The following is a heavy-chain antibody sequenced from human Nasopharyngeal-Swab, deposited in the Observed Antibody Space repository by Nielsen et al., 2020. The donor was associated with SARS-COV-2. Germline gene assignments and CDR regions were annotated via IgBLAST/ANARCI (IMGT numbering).Heavy chain of an antibody. V-gene: IGHV3-23*01. D-gene: IGHD6-13*01. CDR2: LSGSGGST. CDR3: AKDQGGSSWYGGAYYYYGMDV. CDR1: FFPCSSYA. J-gene: IGHJ6*02. Sequence: SLLLSFPSSFFPCSSYAMSWVRQAPGKGLEWVSALSGSGGSTYYADSVKGRFTISRDNSKNTLYLQMNSLRAEDTAVYYCAKDQGGSSWYGGAYYYYGMDVWGQGTTVTVSS.